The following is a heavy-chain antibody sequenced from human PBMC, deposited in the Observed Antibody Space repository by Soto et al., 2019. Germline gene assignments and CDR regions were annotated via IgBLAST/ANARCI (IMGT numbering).Heavy chain of an antibody. J-gene: IGHJ4*02. CDR3: ARVQIVATKTGGFDY. CDR2: IWYDGSNK. Sequence: VQLVDSGGGVVQPGRSLRLSCAACGFTFSSYGMHWVRQAPGKGLEWVAVIWYDGSNKYYADSVKGRFTISRDNSKNTLYLQMNSLRAEDTAVYYCARVQIVATKTGGFDYWGQGTLVTVSS. V-gene: IGHV3-33*01. CDR1: GFTFSSYG. D-gene: IGHD5-12*01.